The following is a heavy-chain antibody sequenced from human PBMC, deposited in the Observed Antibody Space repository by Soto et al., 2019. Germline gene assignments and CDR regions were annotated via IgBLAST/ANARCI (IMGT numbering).Heavy chain of an antibody. CDR2: IWFDGSDK. J-gene: IGHJ3*02. D-gene: IGHD2-15*01. CDR3: ARLYCSASSCYSVGAFDI. Sequence: QPGGSLRLSCAASGFTFSSYGMHWVRQAPGKGLEWVALIWFDGSDKYSADSVKGRFTISRDNSKNTLYLQMNSLRAEDTAVYYCARLYCSASSCYSVGAFDIWGQGTMVTVSS. CDR1: GFTFSSYG. V-gene: IGHV3-33*03.